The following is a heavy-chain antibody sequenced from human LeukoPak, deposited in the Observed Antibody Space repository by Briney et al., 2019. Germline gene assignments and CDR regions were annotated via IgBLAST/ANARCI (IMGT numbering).Heavy chain of an antibody. CDR1: GFTFDDYG. V-gene: IGHV3-7*01. J-gene: IGHJ4*02. CDR2: IKQDGSEK. D-gene: IGHD1-7*01. CDR3: ARDISELELDY. Sequence: GGSLRLSCAASGFTFDDYGMSWVRQPPGKGLEWVANIKQDGSEKYYVDSVKGRFTISRDNAKNSLYLQMNSLRAEDTAVYYCARDISELELDYWGQGTLVTVSS.